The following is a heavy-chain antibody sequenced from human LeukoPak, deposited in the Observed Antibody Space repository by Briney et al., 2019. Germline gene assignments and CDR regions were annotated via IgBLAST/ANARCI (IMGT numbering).Heavy chain of an antibody. Sequence: SETLSLTCTVSGGSISSYYWSWVRQPAGKGLEWIGRIYTSGSTNYNPSLKSRVTISVDTSKNQFSLKLSSVTATDTAVYYCARDPHSGYDRGYFDYWGQGTLVTVSS. D-gene: IGHD5-12*01. CDR1: GGSISSYY. V-gene: IGHV4-4*07. J-gene: IGHJ4*02. CDR3: ARDPHSGYDRGYFDY. CDR2: IYTSGST.